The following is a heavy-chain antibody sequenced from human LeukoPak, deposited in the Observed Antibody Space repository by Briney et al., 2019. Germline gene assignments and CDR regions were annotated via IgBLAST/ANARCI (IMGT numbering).Heavy chain of an antibody. J-gene: IGHJ3*02. V-gene: IGHV3-74*01. Sequence: TGGSLRLSCAASGFTFSSYWMHWVRQAPGKGLVWVSRINSDGSSTSYADSVKGRFTPSRDNAKNTLYLQMNSLRAEDTAVYYCAREGARFDDAFDIWGQGTMVTVSS. CDR1: GFTFSSYW. CDR3: AREGARFDDAFDI. CDR2: INSDGSST. D-gene: IGHD3-10*01.